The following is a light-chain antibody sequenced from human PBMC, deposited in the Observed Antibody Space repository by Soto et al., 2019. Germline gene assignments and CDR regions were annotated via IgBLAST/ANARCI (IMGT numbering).Light chain of an antibody. Sequence: EIVMTQSPGTLSVSPGERATLSCRASQSVSSNLAWYQQKPGQAPRLLIYGASTRATGIPARFSGSGSETEFTLTIGSLQSEDFAVYYCQQFYNWPRTFGQGTKVDIK. CDR3: QQFYNWPRT. J-gene: IGKJ1*01. V-gene: IGKV3-15*01. CDR2: GAS. CDR1: QSVSSN.